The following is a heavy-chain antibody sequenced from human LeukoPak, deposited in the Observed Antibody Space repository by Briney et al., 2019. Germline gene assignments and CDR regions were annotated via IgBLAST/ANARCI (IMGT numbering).Heavy chain of an antibody. CDR1: GFSFSSYN. CDR3: ARDPYSGTYGNTYYYYMDV. CDR2: FTTSSTYT. V-gene: IGHV3-21*01. Sequence: GGSLRLSCEASGFSFSSYNMDWVRQTPGKGLEWISSFTTSSTYTFYADSVKGRFTISRDNARNSLYLQMNSLRVEDTAVYYCARDPYSGTYGNTYYYYMDVWGKGTTVTISS. D-gene: IGHD1-26*01. J-gene: IGHJ6*03.